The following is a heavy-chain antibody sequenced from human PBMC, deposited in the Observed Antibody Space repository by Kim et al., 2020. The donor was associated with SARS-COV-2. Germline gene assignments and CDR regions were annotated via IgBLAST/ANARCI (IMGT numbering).Heavy chain of an antibody. Sequence: ASVKVSCKASGYTFTSYAMNWVRQAPGQGLEWMGWINTNTGNPTYAQGFTGRFVFSLDTSVSTAYLQISSLKAEDTAVYYCARSVKGFGELFPEYYFDYWGQGTLVTVSS. D-gene: IGHD3-10*01. CDR1: GYTFTSYA. V-gene: IGHV7-4-1*02. CDR2: INTNTGNP. J-gene: IGHJ4*02. CDR3: ARSVKGFGELFPEYYFDY.